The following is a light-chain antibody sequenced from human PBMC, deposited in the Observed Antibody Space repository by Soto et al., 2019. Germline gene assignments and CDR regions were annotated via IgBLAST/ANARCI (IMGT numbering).Light chain of an antibody. V-gene: IGKV1-5*03. CDR1: QTISSW. J-gene: IGKJ1*01. CDR2: KAS. CDR3: QHYNSYSEA. Sequence: DIQITHSPSTLSGSVGDRVTITCRSSQTISSWLAWYQQKPGKAPKLLIYKASTLKSGVPSRFSGSGSGTEFTLTISSLQPDDFATYYCQHYNSYSEAFGQGTNVDIK.